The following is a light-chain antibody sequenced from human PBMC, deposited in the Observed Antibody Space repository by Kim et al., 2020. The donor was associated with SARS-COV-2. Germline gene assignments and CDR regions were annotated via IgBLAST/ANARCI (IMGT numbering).Light chain of an antibody. J-gene: IGKJ4*01. CDR1: QSIGNW. CDR3: QQRRTWPLT. CDR2: DAS. Sequence: LSPGERATLSYRASQSIGNWLAWYPQKSGQAPRLLIYDASNRATGIPARFSGSGSGTDFTLTISSLEPEDFAVYYCQQRRTWPLTFGGGTKVDIK. V-gene: IGKV3-11*01.